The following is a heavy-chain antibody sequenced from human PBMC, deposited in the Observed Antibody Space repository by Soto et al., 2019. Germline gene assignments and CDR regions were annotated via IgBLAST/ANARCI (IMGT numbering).Heavy chain of an antibody. CDR3: AKAANYCSGGSCYQTNYYYYGMDV. D-gene: IGHD2-15*01. J-gene: IGHJ6*02. CDR1: GFTFSGSA. Sequence: EVQLVESGGGLVQPGGSLKLSCAASGFTFSGSAMHWVRQASGKGLEWVSAISGSGGSTYYADSVKGRFTISRDNSKNTLYLQMNSLRAEDTAVYYCAKAANYCSGGSCYQTNYYYYGMDVWGQGTTVTVSS. V-gene: IGHV3-23*04. CDR2: ISGSGGST.